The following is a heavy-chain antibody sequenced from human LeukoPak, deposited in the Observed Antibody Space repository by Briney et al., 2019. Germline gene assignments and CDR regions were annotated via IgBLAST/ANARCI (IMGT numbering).Heavy chain of an antibody. Sequence: PGGSLRLSCLTSGFTFSSHAMNWVRQPPGKGLDWVSSIDKSGDGAFYADSVKGRFTISRDNSKNTLYLQMNSLRREDTAVYYCARRGGTSGWGAFDIWGQGTMVTVSS. V-gene: IGHV3-23*01. CDR2: IDKSGDGA. J-gene: IGHJ3*02. CDR1: GFTFSSHA. D-gene: IGHD2-2*01. CDR3: ARRGGTSGWGAFDI.